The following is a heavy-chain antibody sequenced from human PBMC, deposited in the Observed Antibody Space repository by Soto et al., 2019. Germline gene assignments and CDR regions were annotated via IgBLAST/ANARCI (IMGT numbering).Heavy chain of an antibody. V-gene: IGHV1-18*01. Sequence: ASVKVSCKASGYTFTSYGISWVRQAPGQGLEWMGWISAYNGNTNYAQKLQGRVTMTTDTSTSTAYMELRSLRSDDTAVYYCAREGGAGDYVKRYYYYCIDVRGQGTMVTVSS. CDR2: ISAYNGNT. D-gene: IGHD4-17*01. J-gene: IGHJ6*02. CDR3: AREGGAGDYVKRYYYYCIDV. CDR1: GYTFTSYG.